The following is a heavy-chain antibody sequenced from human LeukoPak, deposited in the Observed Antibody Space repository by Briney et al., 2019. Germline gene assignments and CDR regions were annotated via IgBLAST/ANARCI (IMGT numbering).Heavy chain of an antibody. V-gene: IGHV3-48*03. D-gene: IGHD3-10*01. CDR2: INSGGSSI. CDR1: GFTFNSYE. Sequence: GGSLRLSCAASGFTFNSYEMHWVRQAPGRGLEWLSYINSGGSSIFYADSVKGRFTISRDNVKNSLFLQMSSLRAEDTAVYYCAMGYKVMSIGGQGTLVTASS. J-gene: IGHJ4*02. CDR3: AMGYKVMSI.